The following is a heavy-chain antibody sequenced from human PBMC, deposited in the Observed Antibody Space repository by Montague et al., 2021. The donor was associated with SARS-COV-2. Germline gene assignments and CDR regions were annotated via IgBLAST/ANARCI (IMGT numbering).Heavy chain of an antibody. CDR3: AREPRVGQLLSIYYYGMDV. J-gene: IGHJ6*02. D-gene: IGHD2-2*01. CDR2: NYYSGSN. Sequence: TLSLTCTVSGGSISSDGYYWSWIRQHPGKGLEWIGYNYYSGSNYYNPSRRSRVTISVDTSKNQFSLKLSSVTAAATAVYYCAREPRVGQLLSIYYYGMDVWGQGTTVTVSS. CDR1: GGSISSDGYY. V-gene: IGHV4-31*03.